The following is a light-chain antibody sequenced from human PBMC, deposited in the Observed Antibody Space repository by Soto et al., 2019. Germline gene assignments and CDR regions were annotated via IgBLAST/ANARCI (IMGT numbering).Light chain of an antibody. V-gene: IGKV3-20*01. J-gene: IGKJ2*01. CDR3: QQYGSSPRVYT. CDR2: GAS. Sequence: EIVLTQSPGTLSLSAGERATLSCRASQSVSSSYLAWYQQKPGQAPRLLIYGASSRATGIPDRFSGSGSGTDFTLTISRLEPEDFAVYYCQQYGSSPRVYTFGQGTKLEIK. CDR1: QSVSSSY.